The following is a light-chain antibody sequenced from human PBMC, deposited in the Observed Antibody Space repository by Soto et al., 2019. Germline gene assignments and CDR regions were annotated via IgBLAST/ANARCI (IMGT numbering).Light chain of an antibody. J-gene: IGKJ2*03. CDR3: QQFGISPPFS. Sequence: EIVLTQSPGTLSLSPGERATLSCRASQSVRSGYLAWYQQKPGQAPRLLIYGASSRATGIPDRLSGSGSGTDFTLTISRLEPEDIAVYYCQQFGISPPFSFGQGTKLEIK. CDR1: QSVRSGY. CDR2: GAS. V-gene: IGKV3-20*01.